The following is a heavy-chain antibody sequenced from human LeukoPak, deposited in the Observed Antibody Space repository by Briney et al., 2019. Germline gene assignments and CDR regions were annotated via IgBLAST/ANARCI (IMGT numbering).Heavy chain of an antibody. V-gene: IGHV1-18*01. CDR3: ARDGWDSGRYPCDY. J-gene: IGHJ4*02. Sequence: ASVKVSCTASGYAFGSFVISWVRQAPGQGLEWMGWISADNGYTNYAQHLQGRITLTTDTSTSIAYMELRSLRSDDTAVYFCARDGWDSGRYPCDYWGQGTLVTVSS. D-gene: IGHD6-19*01. CDR2: ISADNGYT. CDR1: GYAFGSFV.